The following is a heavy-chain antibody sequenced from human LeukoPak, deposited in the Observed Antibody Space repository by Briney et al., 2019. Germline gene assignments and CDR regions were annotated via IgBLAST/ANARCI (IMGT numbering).Heavy chain of an antibody. D-gene: IGHD2-2*01. J-gene: IGHJ4*02. CDR2: ISYDGSNK. Sequence: GGSLRLSCAASGFAFSSYAMHWVRQAPGKGLEWVAVISYDGSNKYYADSVKGRLTISRDNSKNTLYLQMNSLRAEDTAVYYCARAMIVVVPATMENWGQGTLVTVSS. CDR3: ARAMIVVVPATMEN. V-gene: IGHV3-30*04. CDR1: GFAFSSYA.